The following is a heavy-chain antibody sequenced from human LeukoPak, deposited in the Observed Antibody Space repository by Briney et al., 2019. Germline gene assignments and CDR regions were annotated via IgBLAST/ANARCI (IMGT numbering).Heavy chain of an antibody. CDR2: TYYRSQWYN. Sequence: SQTLSLTCAISGDSVSSNSAAWNWVRQSPSRGLEWLGRTYYRSQWYNDYAGTVKGRITVKLDTSKNQFSLQLNSVTPEDTAVYYCARGSALDIWGQGIMVTVSS. CDR3: ARGSALDI. V-gene: IGHV6-1*01. CDR1: GDSVSSNSAA. J-gene: IGHJ3*02.